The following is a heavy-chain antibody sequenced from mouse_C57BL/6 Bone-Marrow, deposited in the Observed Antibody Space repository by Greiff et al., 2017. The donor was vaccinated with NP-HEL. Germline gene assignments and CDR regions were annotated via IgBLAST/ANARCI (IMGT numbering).Heavy chain of an antibody. CDR2: IYPGSGNT. CDR1: GYTFTDYY. V-gene: IGHV1-76*01. CDR3: ARYDTTVPFAY. Sequence: QVQLQQSGAELVRPGASVKLSCKASGYTFTDYYINWVKQRPGQGLEWIARIYPGSGNTYYNEKFKGKATLTAEKSSSTAYMQLSSLTSEESAVYCCARYDTTVPFAYWGQGTLVTVSA. D-gene: IGHD1-1*01. J-gene: IGHJ3*01.